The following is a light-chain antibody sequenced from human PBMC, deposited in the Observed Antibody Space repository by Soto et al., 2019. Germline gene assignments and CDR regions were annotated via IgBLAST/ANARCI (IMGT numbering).Light chain of an antibody. CDR2: GAS. Sequence: EILMTQYPATLSVSPGERATLSCRASQSVSSNLAWYQQKPGQAPRLLIYGASTRATGIPDRLSGSGYGTDFTLTVSRLEHEDFAVYECQQYNSYPRTFGHGTKVDIK. V-gene: IGKV3D-15*01. CDR1: QSVSSN. CDR3: QQYNSYPRT. J-gene: IGKJ1*01.